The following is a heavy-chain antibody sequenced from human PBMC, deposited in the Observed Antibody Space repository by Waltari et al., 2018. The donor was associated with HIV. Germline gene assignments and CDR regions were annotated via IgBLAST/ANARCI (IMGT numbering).Heavy chain of an antibody. J-gene: IGHJ4*02. CDR1: GYTFTSYA. V-gene: IGHV1-3*01. D-gene: IGHD3-10*01. Sequence: QVQLVQSGAEVKKPGASVKVSCKASGYTFTSYAMHWVRQAPGQRLEWMGWINAGNGNTKYSQKFQGRVTITRDTSASTAYMELSSLRSEDTAVYYCARDSPWWFGELPMYYFDYWGQGTLVTVSS. CDR2: INAGNGNT. CDR3: ARDSPWWFGELPMYYFDY.